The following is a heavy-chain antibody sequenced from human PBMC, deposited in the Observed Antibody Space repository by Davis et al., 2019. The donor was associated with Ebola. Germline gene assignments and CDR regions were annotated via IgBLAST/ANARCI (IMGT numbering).Heavy chain of an antibody. Sequence: GESLKISCAASGFTFSSYAMRWVRQAPGKGLEWVSGISGSGGSTYYADSVKGRFTISRDNSKNTLYLQMNSLRAEDTAVYYCARHTMLNYWGQGTLVTVSS. CDR3: ARHTMLNY. J-gene: IGHJ4*02. D-gene: IGHD2-8*01. CDR1: GFTFSSYA. CDR2: ISGSGGST. V-gene: IGHV3-23*01.